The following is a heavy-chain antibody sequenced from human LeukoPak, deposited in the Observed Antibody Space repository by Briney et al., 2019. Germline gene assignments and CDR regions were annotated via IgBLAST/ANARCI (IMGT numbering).Heavy chain of an antibody. CDR2: IISGSSTI. CDR1: GFTFSSYN. V-gene: IGHV3-48*01. CDR3: AREDHYYHGMDV. J-gene: IGHJ6*02. Sequence: GGSLRLSCAASGFTFSSYNMNWVRQAPGKGLEWVSYIISGSSTIYYADSVKGRFTISRDNGKNSLYLQMNSLRAEGTAVYYCAREDHYYHGMDVWGQGTTVTVSS.